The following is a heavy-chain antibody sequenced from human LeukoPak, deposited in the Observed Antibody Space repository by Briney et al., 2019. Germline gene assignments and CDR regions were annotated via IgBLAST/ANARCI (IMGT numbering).Heavy chain of an antibody. CDR3: AKARGIAAQFDP. CDR2: ISWNSGSI. J-gene: IGHJ5*02. CDR1: GFTFDDYA. V-gene: IGHV3-9*01. D-gene: IGHD6-13*01. Sequence: PGGSLRLSCAASGFTFDDYAMHWVRQAPGKGLDWVSGISWNSGSIGYADSVKGRFTISRDNAKNSLYLQMNSLRAEDTALYYCAKARGIAAQFDPWGQGTLVTVSS.